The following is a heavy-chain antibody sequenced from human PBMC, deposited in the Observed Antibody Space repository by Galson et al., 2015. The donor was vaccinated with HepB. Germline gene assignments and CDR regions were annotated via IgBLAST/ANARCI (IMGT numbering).Heavy chain of an antibody. Sequence: SLRLSCAASGFTVDTNFMSWVRQAPGKGLEWVSIIYSGGRTYYADSVKGRFTISRDNSKNTVDLQMNSLRVEDTAVYYCARTQLPRDAFDIWGQGTMVTVSS. V-gene: IGHV3-66*01. J-gene: IGHJ3*02. CDR2: IYSGGRT. D-gene: IGHD1-1*01. CDR3: ARTQLPRDAFDI. CDR1: GFTVDTNF.